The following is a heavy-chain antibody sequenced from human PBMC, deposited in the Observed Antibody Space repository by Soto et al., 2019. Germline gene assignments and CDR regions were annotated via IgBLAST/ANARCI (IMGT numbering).Heavy chain of an antibody. Sequence: GGSLRLSCAASGFTFSSYSMNWVRQAPGKGLEWVSYISSSSSTIYYADSVKGRFTISRDNAKNSLYLQMNSLRDEDTAVYYCARERQPRRIAAAGLNYWGQGTLVTVSS. D-gene: IGHD6-13*01. J-gene: IGHJ4*02. CDR3: ARERQPRRIAAAGLNY. CDR2: ISSSSSTI. V-gene: IGHV3-48*02. CDR1: GFTFSSYS.